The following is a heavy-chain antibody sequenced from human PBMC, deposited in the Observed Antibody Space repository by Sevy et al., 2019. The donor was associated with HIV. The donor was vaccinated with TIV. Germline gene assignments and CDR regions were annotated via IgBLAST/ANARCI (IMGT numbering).Heavy chain of an antibody. CDR2: IKSKTDGGTT. V-gene: IGHV3-15*01. CDR1: GFTFSNAW. CDR3: TTDAEYSSSSDAFDI. J-gene: IGHJ3*02. D-gene: IGHD6-6*01. Sequence: GGSLRLSCAASGFTFSNAWMSWVRQAPGKGLEWVGRIKSKTDGGTTDYAAPVKGRFTISRDDSKNTLYLQMNSLKTEDTAVYYCTTDAEYSSSSDAFDIWGQGTMVIVSS.